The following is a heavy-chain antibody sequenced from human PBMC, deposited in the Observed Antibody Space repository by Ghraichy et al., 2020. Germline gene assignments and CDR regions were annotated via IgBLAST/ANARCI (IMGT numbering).Heavy chain of an antibody. CDR3: ARGSFGAAAGTAFDY. J-gene: IGHJ4*02. CDR1: GYTFTGYY. D-gene: IGHD6-13*01. V-gene: IGHV1-2*02. CDR2: INPNSGGT. Sequence: ASVKVSCKASGYTFTGYYMHWVRQAPGQGLEWMGWINPNSGGTNYAQKFQGRVTMTRDTSISTAYMELSRLRSDDTAVYYCARGSFGAAAGTAFDYWGQGTLVTVSS.